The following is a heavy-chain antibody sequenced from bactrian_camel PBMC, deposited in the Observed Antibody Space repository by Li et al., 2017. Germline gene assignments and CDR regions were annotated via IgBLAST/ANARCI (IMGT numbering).Heavy chain of an antibody. V-gene: IGHV3S1*01. D-gene: IGHD6*01. CDR2: IYTGGGDG. J-gene: IGHJ6*01. CDR3: AKDSDSTWPWVDFDY. Sequence: HVQLVESGGGSVQAGGSLRLSCTYTRRPNYVTWFRQGPGNGREGVAGIYTGGGDGHYADAVKGRFTISRDNAKNSLYLQLNSLKTEDTGMYYCAKDSDSTWPWVDFDYWGQGTQVTVS. CDR1: TRRPNY.